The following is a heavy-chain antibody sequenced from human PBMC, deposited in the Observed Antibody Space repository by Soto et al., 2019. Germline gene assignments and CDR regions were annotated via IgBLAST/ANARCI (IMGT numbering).Heavy chain of an antibody. V-gene: IGHV4-30-4*01. J-gene: IGHJ6*02. D-gene: IGHD5-12*01. CDR3: AREGHSGYDYVGYYYGMDV. CDR2: IYYSGST. CDR1: GGSISSGDYF. Sequence: SETLSLTCTVSGGSISSGDYFWSWIRQPPGKGLEWIGYIYYSGSTYYNPSLKSRLTISVDTSKNQFSLKLSSVTAADTAVYYCAREGHSGYDYVGYYYGMDVRGQGTTVTVSS.